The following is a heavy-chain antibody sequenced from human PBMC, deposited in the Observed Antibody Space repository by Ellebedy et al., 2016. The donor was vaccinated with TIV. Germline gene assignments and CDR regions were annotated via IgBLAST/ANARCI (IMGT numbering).Heavy chain of an antibody. CDR3: ARVDLGLAFHY. CDR2: ISADGVST. D-gene: IGHD3/OR15-3a*01. V-gene: IGHV3-23*01. J-gene: IGHJ4*02. CDR1: GFTFSSFA. Sequence: GESLKISCAASGFTFSSFAMHWVRQAPGKGLEWLSVISADGVSTYHAGSVKGRFTITRDNSKNTLYLQMSRLSAEDTAVYYCARVDLGLAFHYWGRGTLVTVSS.